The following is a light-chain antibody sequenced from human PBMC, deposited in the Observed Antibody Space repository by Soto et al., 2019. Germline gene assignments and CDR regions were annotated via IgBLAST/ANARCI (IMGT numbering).Light chain of an antibody. J-gene: IGLJ3*02. CDR1: SSDLGSYYR. CDR2: EVS. V-gene: IGLV2-18*02. Sequence: QSALTQPPSVSGSPGQSVTISCTGTSSDLGSYYRVSWYQQPPGTAPKLLIYEVSNRPSGVPDRFSGSKSANTASLTISGLRTDDEADYYCGSYTTTSTLVFGGGTKLTVL. CDR3: GSYTTTSTLV.